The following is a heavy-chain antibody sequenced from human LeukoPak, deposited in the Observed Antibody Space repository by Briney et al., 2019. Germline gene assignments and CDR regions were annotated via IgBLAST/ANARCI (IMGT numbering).Heavy chain of an antibody. V-gene: IGHV4-61*02. CDR3: ARGYYYRT. D-gene: IGHD3-10*01. J-gene: IGHJ4*02. Sequence: SETLSLTCTVSGGSVGSDNSYWNWIRQPAGKGLEWIGRIYADGSSTYNPSLKSRVTILVDTSKNQFSLRLSSMTAADTAVYYCARGYYYRTWGLGTLVTVSA. CDR2: IYADGSS. CDR1: GGSVGSDNSY.